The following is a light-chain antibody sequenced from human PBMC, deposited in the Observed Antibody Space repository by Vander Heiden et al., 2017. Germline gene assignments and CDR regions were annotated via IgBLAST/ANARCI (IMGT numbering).Light chain of an antibody. V-gene: IGKV3-20*01. Sequence: EIVLTQSPGTLSLSPGERATLSCRASQSVRSSHLAWYQQTPGQAPRLLIYGASIRATGISDRFSGSGSGTDYTLTSSRLEPEDFAVYYCQQDGTSFTFGGGTKVEIK. J-gene: IGKJ4*01. CDR3: QQDGTSFT. CDR1: QSVRSSH. CDR2: GAS.